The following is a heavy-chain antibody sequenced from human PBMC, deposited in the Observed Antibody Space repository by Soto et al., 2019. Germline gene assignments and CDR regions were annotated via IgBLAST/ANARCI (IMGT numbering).Heavy chain of an antibody. J-gene: IGHJ2*01. D-gene: IGHD2-15*01. CDR3: ARDGGMVVPNWYFDL. V-gene: IGHV4-31*01. CDR2: IYYSGST. CDR1: GGSISSGGYY. Sequence: QVQLQESGPGLVKPSQTLSLTCTVSGGSISSGGYYWSWIRQHPGKGLEWIGYIYYSGSTYYNPSLKSSVTISVYTSKNQFSLKLSSVTDADTAVYYCARDGGMVVPNWYFDLWGRGTLVTVSS.